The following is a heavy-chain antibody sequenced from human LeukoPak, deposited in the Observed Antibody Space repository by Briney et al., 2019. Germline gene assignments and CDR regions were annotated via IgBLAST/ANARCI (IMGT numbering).Heavy chain of an antibody. CDR3: ARVCSSGCHAGY. CDR1: GFIFSAYS. D-gene: IGHD6-19*01. J-gene: IGHJ4*02. Sequence: GGSLRLSCAASGFIFSAYSMYWVRQAPGKGLEWVSSITSTSTYIYYADSVNGRFTISRDNAKNSLYLQMNSLRAEDTAVYYCARVCSSGCHAGYWGQGTLVTVSS. CDR2: ITSTSTYI. V-gene: IGHV3-21*06.